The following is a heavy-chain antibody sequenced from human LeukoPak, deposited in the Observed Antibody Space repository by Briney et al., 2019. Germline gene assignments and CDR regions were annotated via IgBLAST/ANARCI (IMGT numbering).Heavy chain of an antibody. J-gene: IGHJ4*02. CDR1: GFTFSDYY. CDR3: ARGMATILDSGVDY. V-gene: IGHV3-11*01. Sequence: GGSLRLSCAASGFTFSDYYMSGLRQAPGKGLEWVSYISSSCSTIYYADSVKGRFTISRDNAKISLYLQMNSLRAEDTAVYYCARGMATILDSGVDYWGQGTLVTVSS. CDR2: ISSSCSTI. D-gene: IGHD5-12*01.